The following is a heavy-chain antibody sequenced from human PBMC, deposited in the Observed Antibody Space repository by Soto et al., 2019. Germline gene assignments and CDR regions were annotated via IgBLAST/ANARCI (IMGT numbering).Heavy chain of an antibody. CDR2: ISWNSGTM. CDR3: AKGTESSGHEYHFDY. J-gene: IGHJ4*02. D-gene: IGHD5-12*01. Sequence: VQLVESGGGLVQPGRSLRLSCAASGVTFDEYAMHWVRQAPGKGLEWVSGISWNSGTMYYADSVKGRFTISRDNAKKSLYLQMDGLRPDDTAFYYCAKGTESSGHEYHFDYWGQGTLVTVSS. CDR1: GVTFDEYA. V-gene: IGHV3-9*01.